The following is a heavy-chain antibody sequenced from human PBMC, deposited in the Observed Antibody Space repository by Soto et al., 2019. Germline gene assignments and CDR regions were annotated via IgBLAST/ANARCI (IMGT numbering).Heavy chain of an antibody. Sequence: PSETLSLTCTVSGGSVRGGYYYWSWIRQPPGKGLEWIGYIDYSGSTNYNPSLKSRATISVDTSKNQFSLKLSSVTAADTAVYYCARGTYNFPYCDYWGQGTLVTVSS. CDR2: IDYSGST. CDR1: GGSVRGGYYY. CDR3: ARGTYNFPYCDY. J-gene: IGHJ4*02. V-gene: IGHV4-61*01. D-gene: IGHD1-20*01.